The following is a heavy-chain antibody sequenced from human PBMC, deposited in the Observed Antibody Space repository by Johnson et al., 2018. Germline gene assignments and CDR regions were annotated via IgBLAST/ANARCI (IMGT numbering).Heavy chain of an antibody. V-gene: IGHV3-7*01. CDR2: IKQDGSEK. CDR3: AKDLLPLTWIQRIDAFDS. D-gene: IGHD5-18*01. J-gene: IGHJ3*02. CDR1: GFTFSSYW. Sequence: VQLVQSGGGLVQPGGSLRLSCAASGFTFSSYWMSWVRQAPGKGLEWVANIKQDGSEKYYVDSVKGRFTISRENAKNSLYLKLNILRAEEQAVYYLAKDLLPLTWIQRIDAFDSWGQVTMVTVSS.